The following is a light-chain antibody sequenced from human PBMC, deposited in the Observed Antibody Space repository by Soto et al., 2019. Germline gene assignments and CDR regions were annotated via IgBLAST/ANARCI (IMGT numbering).Light chain of an antibody. J-gene: IGLJ2*01. CDR2: DVT. Sequence: QSALTQPASVSGSPGQSITISCTGTSSDVGGYNHVSWYQKHPGKAPKLMIYDVTDRPSGVSNRFSGSKSGNTASLAISGLQAEDEADYYCNSYTSTNTLVFGGETKLTVL. CDR1: SSDVGGYNH. CDR3: NSYTSTNTLV. V-gene: IGLV2-14*03.